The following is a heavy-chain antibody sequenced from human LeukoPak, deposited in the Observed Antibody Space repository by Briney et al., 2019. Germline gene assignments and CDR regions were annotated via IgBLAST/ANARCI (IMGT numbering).Heavy chain of an antibody. V-gene: IGHV4-59*01. CDR3: ARDRAAGAWFDP. D-gene: IGHD6-13*01. CDR2: IYYSGST. CDR1: GGSISSYY. Sequence: SETLSLTCTVSGGSISSYYWSWIRQPPGKGLEWIGYIYYSGSTNYNPSLKSRVTISVDTSKNQFSLKLSSVTAADTAVYYCARDRAAGAWFDPGGKEPLVTVS. J-gene: IGHJ5*02.